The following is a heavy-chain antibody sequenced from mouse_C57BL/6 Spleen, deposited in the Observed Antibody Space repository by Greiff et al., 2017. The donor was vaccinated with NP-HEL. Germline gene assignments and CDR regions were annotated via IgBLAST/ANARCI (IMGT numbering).Heavy chain of an antibody. Sequence: EVQLVESGGGLVQPGGSMKLSCVASGFTFSNYWMNWVRQSPEKGLEWVAQIRLKSDNYATHYAESVKGRFTISRDDSKSSVYLQMNNLRAEDTGIYYCTGGSSRAWFAYWGQGTLVTVSA. CDR3: TGGSSRAWFAY. J-gene: IGHJ3*01. D-gene: IGHD1-1*01. CDR2: IRLKSDNYAT. CDR1: GFTFSNYW. V-gene: IGHV6-3*01.